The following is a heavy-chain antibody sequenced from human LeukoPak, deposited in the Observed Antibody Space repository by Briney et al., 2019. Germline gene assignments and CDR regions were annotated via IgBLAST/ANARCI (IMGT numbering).Heavy chain of an antibody. V-gene: IGHV3-23*01. J-gene: IGHJ4*02. CDR1: GFNFANQA. Sequence: GGSLRLSCAASGFNFANQAMSWVRQTPGKGLEWVSAISGGGDITYYADSVTGRFTISRDNSKDTLFLQMHSLRPGDTAVYYCVREDTPATANYWGQGTLFTISS. D-gene: IGHD2-21*02. CDR2: ISGGGDIT. CDR3: VREDTPATANY.